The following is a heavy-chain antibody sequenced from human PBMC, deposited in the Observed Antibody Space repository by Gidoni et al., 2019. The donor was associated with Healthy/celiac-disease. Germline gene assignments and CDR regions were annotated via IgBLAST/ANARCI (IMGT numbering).Heavy chain of an antibody. Sequence: EVQLVPSGAEVKKPGESLRLSCKGSGYSLPSHWISWVRQMPGKGLEWMGRIDPSESYTNYSPSFQGNVTSSADKSISTAYLQWSSLKASDTAMYYCARNRAYYYGSGEGAFDIWGQGTMVTVSS. CDR3: ARNRAYYYGSGEGAFDI. J-gene: IGHJ3*02. CDR2: IDPSESYT. CDR1: GYSLPSHW. D-gene: IGHD3-10*01. V-gene: IGHV5-10-1*03.